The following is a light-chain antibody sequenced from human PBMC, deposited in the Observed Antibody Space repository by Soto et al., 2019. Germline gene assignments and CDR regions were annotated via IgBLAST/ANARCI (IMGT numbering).Light chain of an antibody. J-gene: IGKJ4*01. Sequence: EIVMTQSPANLSVSPGERATLSCRASQSVSSNLAWYQQKPGQTPKLLIYVASTRATGIPARFSGSGSGTEFTLTISSLQSEDFAVYYCQQYNVWPLTFGGGTKV. V-gene: IGKV3-15*01. CDR1: QSVSSN. CDR3: QQYNVWPLT. CDR2: VAS.